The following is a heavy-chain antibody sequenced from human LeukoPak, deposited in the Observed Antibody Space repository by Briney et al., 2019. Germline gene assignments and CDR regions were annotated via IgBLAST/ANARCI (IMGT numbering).Heavy chain of an antibody. CDR1: GGSISSSSYY. Sequence: SETLSLTCTVSGGSISSSSYYWGWIRQPPGKGLEWIGSIYYSGSTNYNPSLKSRVTISVDTSKNQFSLKLSSVTAADTAVYYCASFGGATPFDYWGQGTLVTVSS. CDR2: IYYSGST. J-gene: IGHJ4*02. D-gene: IGHD3-16*01. V-gene: IGHV4-39*07. CDR3: ASFGGATPFDY.